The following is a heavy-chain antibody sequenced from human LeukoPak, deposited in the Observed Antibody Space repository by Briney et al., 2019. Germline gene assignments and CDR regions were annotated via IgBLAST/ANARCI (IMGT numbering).Heavy chain of an antibody. CDR1: GFTFVDYA. D-gene: IGHD3-10*01. V-gene: IGHV3-49*04. CDR2: IRSKAYGGTT. J-gene: IGHJ3*02. Sequence: PGRSVRLSCTASGFTFVDYAMSWVRQAPGKGLEWVGFIRSKAYGGTTEYAASVKGRFTISRDDSKSIAYLQMNSLKTEDTAVYYCTRDSDMVRGSSDTFDIWGQGTMVTVSS. CDR3: TRDSDMVRGSSDTFDI.